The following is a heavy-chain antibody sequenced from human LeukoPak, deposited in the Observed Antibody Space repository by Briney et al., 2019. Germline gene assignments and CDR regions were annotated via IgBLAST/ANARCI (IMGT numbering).Heavy chain of an antibody. CDR3: VRDPFFSVP. CDR2: IRSKAYGGTT. CDR1: GFTFGDYA. Sequence: PGGSLRLSCTASGFTFGDYAMSWVRQAPGKGLEWVGFIRSKAYGGTTEYAASVKGRFTISRDNGKNSLYLQMNSLRVDDTALYYCVRDPFFSVPWGQGTLVTVSS. D-gene: IGHD2/OR15-2a*01. V-gene: IGHV3-49*04. J-gene: IGHJ5*02.